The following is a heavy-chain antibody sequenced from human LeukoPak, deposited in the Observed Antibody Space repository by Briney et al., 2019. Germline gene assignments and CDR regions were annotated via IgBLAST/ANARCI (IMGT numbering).Heavy chain of an antibody. CDR2: IYSGGST. V-gene: IGHV3-53*01. D-gene: IGHD4-17*01. Sequence: GGSLRLSCAASGFTVSSNYMSWVRQAPGKGLEWVSVIYSGGSTYYADSVKGRFTISRDNSKNTLYLQMNSLRAEDTAVYYCARELYGDYREYGMDVWGQGTTVTVSS. J-gene: IGHJ6*02. CDR1: GFTVSSNY. CDR3: ARELYGDYREYGMDV.